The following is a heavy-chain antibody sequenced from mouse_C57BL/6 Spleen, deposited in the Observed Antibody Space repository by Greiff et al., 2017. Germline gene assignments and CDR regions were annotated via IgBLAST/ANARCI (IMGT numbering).Heavy chain of an antibody. V-gene: IGHV1-55*01. CDR1: GYTFTSYW. CDR3: ARDDGYYVGGAMDY. J-gene: IGHJ4*01. Sequence: VQLQQPGAELVKPGASVKMSCKASGYTFTSYWITWVKQRPGQGLEWIGDIYPGSGRTNYNEKFKSKATLTVDTSSSTAYMQLSSLTSEDSAVYYCARDDGYYVGGAMDYWGQGTSVTVFS. CDR2: IYPGSGRT. D-gene: IGHD2-3*01.